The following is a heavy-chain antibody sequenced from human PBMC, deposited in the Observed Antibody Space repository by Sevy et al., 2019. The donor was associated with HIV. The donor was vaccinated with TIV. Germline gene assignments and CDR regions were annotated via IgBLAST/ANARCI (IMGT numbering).Heavy chain of an antibody. V-gene: IGHV3-30-3*01. CDR1: GFTFSGYT. J-gene: IGHJ3*02. Sequence: GGSLRLSCAASGFTFSGYTLHWVRQAPGKGLEWVAVISFDGSNKYYVDSVKGRFTISRDNSKNTLYLQMISLRPEDTAVYYCARGGWDIVVVPAAFDIWGQGTMVTVSS. CDR2: ISFDGSNK. D-gene: IGHD2-2*01. CDR3: ARGGWDIVVVPAAFDI.